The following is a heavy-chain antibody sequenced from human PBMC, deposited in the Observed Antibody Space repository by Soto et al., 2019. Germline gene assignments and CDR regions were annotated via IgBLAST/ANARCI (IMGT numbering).Heavy chain of an antibody. J-gene: IGHJ5*02. CDR2: ISAYNGNT. V-gene: IGHV1-18*01. CDR1: GYTFTSYG. Sequence: VSCKASGYTFTSYGISWVRQAPGQGLAWMGWISAYNGNTNYAQKLQGRVTMTTDTSTSTAYMELRSLRSDDTAVYYCARSIAVAGTGNWFDPWGQGTLVTVSS. CDR3: ARSIAVAGTGNWFDP. D-gene: IGHD6-19*01.